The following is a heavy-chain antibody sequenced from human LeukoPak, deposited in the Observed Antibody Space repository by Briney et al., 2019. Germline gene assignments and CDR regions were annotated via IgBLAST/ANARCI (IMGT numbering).Heavy chain of an antibody. CDR2: IYPRDGST. Sequence: GASVKVSCKASGGTFSSYAISWVRQAPGQGLEWMGMIYPRDGSTSYAQKFQGRVTVTRDTSTSTVHMELSGLRSEDTAVYYCARDQEGFDDWGQGTLVTVSS. CDR1: GGTFSSYA. V-gene: IGHV1-46*01. J-gene: IGHJ4*02. CDR3: ARDQEGFDD.